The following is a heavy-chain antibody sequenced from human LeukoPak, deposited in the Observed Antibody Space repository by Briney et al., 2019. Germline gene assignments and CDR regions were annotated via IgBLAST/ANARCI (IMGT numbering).Heavy chain of an antibody. CDR3: ARSRLLYYFDY. V-gene: IGHV3-30-3*01. CDR1: GFTFSSYA. J-gene: IGHJ4*02. CDR2: ISYDGSNK. Sequence: GGSLRLSCAASGFTFSSYAMHWVRQAPGKGLEWVAVISYDGSNKYYADSVKGRFTISGDNSKNTLYLQMNSLRAEDTAVYYCARSRLLYYFDYWGQGTLVTVSS.